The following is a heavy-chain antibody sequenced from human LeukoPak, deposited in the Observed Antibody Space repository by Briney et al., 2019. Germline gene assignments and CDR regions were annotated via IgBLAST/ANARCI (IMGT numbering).Heavy chain of an antibody. V-gene: IGHV3-7*05. D-gene: IGHD1-26*01. J-gene: IGHJ4*02. CDR1: GFTFSMFW. CDR2: VKEDGSEK. Sequence: PGGSLRLSCEASGFTFSMFWMAWARQAPGKGLEWVATVKEDGSEKYYVDSVKGRFTISRDNAKNSLYLQMNNLRGEDTALYYCAEVSGHSGSHWGQGTLVTVAS. CDR3: AEVSGHSGSH.